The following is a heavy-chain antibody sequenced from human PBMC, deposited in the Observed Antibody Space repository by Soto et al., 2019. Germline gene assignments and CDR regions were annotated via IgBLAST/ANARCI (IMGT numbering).Heavy chain of an antibody. D-gene: IGHD5-18*01. CDR3: ARDQPRYSYGYGLGY. J-gene: IGHJ4*02. Sequence: APGKGLEWVSSISSSSSYIYYADSVKGRFTISRDNAKNSLYLQMNSLRAEDTAVYYCARDQPRYSYGYGLGYWGQGTLVTVSS. V-gene: IGHV3-21*01. CDR2: ISSSSSYI.